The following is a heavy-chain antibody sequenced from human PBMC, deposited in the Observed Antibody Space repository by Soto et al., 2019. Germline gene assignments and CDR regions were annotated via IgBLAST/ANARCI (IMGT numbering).Heavy chain of an antibody. V-gene: IGHV1-18*01. J-gene: IGHJ6*02. D-gene: IGHD6-19*01. CDR1: GYTFSSYG. CDR3: ARSAMAGDYYYYGMDV. CDR2: ISVYSGKT. Sequence: ASVKVSCKASGYTFSSYGITWVRQAPGQGLEWMGWISVYSGKTSYAQKLQDRVTMSTDTSTSTAYMELRSLRSDDTAFYYCARSAMAGDYYYYGMDVWGRGTTVTVSS.